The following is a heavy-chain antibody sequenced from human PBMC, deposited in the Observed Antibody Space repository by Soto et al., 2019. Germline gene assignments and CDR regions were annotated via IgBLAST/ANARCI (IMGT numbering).Heavy chain of an antibody. Sequence: GGSLRLSSAASGFTFDDYAMHWVRQAPGKGLEWVSGISWNSGSIGYADSVKGRFTISRDNAKNSLYLQMNSLRAEDTALYYCAKGSSGWYGHFDYWGQGTLVTV. J-gene: IGHJ4*02. CDR2: ISWNSGSI. D-gene: IGHD6-19*01. CDR3: AKGSSGWYGHFDY. V-gene: IGHV3-9*01. CDR1: GFTFDDYA.